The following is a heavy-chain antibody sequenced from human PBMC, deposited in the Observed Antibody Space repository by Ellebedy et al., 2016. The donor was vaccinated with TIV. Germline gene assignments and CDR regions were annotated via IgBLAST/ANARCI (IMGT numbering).Heavy chain of an antibody. V-gene: IGHV3-11*01. J-gene: IGHJ4*02. CDR1: GFTFSDYY. CDR2: ISGSGTTI. Sequence: PGGSLRLSCAASGFTFSDYYMTWIRQAPGKGPECLSYISGSGTTISYADSVKGRFTISRDNAKNSLYLQMNSLRAEDTAVYYCTRDPRTADYWGQGTLVTVSS. D-gene: IGHD1-1*01. CDR3: TRDPRTADY.